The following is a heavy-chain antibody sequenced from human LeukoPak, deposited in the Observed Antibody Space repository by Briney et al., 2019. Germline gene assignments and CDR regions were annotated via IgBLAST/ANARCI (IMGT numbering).Heavy chain of an antibody. CDR1: GYTFTSYY. Sequence: EASVKVSCKASGYTFTSYYMHWVRQAPGQGLEWMGGIIPIFGTANYAQKFQGRVTITADKSTSTAYMELSSLRSEDTAVYYCARDRTGDSSAFDIWGQGTMVTVSS. J-gene: IGHJ3*02. V-gene: IGHV1-69*06. CDR3: ARDRTGDSSAFDI. D-gene: IGHD7-27*01. CDR2: IIPIFGTA.